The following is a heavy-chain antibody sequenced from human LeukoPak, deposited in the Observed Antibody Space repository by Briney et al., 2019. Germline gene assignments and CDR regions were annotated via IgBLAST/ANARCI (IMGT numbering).Heavy chain of an antibody. CDR3: ARGVYIAAAQYAY. J-gene: IGHJ4*02. Sequence: GSLRLSCAASGFTVSSNYMSWIRQPPGKGLEWIGYNYSGTTNYNPSLKSRVTISVDTSKNQFSLKLSSVTAADTAVYYCARGVYIAAAQYAYWGQGTLVTVSS. V-gene: IGHV4-59*02. CDR1: GFTVSSNY. CDR2: NYSGTT. D-gene: IGHD6-13*01.